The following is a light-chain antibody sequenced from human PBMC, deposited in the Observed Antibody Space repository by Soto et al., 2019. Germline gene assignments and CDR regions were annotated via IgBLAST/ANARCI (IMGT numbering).Light chain of an antibody. CDR2: GAS. V-gene: IGKV3-20*01. J-gene: IGKJ1*01. CDR1: HSVSSSY. Sequence: EIVLTQSPGTLSFSPGERATLSCRASHSVSSSYLAWYQQKPGQAPRLLIYGASSRATGIPDRFSGSGSGTEFTLTISSLQPDDFATYYCQQSYSTPRGTFGQGTKVDIK. CDR3: QQSYSTPRGT.